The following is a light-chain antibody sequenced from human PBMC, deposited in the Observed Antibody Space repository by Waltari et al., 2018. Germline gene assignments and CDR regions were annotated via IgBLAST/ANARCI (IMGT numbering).Light chain of an antibody. CDR2: KAS. J-gene: IGKJ2*01. CDR3: QQYNSYPYT. CDR1: QSISSW. Sequence: DTQMTQSPSTLSASIGDRVTITCRASQSISSWLAWYQQKPGKAPKLLIYKASNLQSGVPSRFSGSGSGTEFTLTISSLQPDDLATYYCQQYNSYPYTFGQGTKLEIK. V-gene: IGKV1-5*03.